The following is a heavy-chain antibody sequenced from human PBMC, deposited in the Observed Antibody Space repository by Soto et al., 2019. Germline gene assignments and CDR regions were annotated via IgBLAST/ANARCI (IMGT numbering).Heavy chain of an antibody. D-gene: IGHD1-1*01. J-gene: IGHJ4*02. CDR1: GLTFSTVA. CDR3: AKLYWNPRYFDY. CDR2: ISDNGGNT. V-gene: IGHV3-23*01. Sequence: SGGSLRLSCVASGLTFSTVAMTWVRQAPGKGLEWVSSISDNGGNTDYADSVRGRFTLSRDNSKNTLYLQMNHLKAEDTAVYYCAKLYWNPRYFDYWGQGARVT.